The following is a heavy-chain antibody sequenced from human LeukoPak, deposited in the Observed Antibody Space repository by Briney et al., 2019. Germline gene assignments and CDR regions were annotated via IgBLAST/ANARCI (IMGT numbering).Heavy chain of an antibody. J-gene: IGHJ3*02. CDR3: ARCRYSSAGCSFDI. CDR2: IKQDASVK. Sequence: GGSLRLSCSASGFTFSDYWMSWVRLAPGKGLEWVANIKQDASVKYYVDSVKGRFTVSRDNAESSLFVQMSSLRVEDTAVYYCARCRYSSAGCSFDIWGQGTMVTVSP. D-gene: IGHD2-15*01. V-gene: IGHV3-7*03. CDR1: GFTFSDYW.